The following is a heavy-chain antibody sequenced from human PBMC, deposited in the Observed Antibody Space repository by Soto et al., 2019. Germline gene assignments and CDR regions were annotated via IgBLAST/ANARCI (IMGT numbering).Heavy chain of an antibody. CDR3: ARRYDFWSGYFDY. CDR2: IYYSGST. V-gene: IGHV4-39*01. Sequence: SETLSLTCTVSGGSISSSSYYWGWIRQPPGKGLEWIGSIYYSGSTYYNPSLKSRVTISVDTSKNQFSLKLSSVTAADTAVYYCARRYDFWSGYFDYWGQGTLVTVSS. J-gene: IGHJ4*02. D-gene: IGHD3-3*01. CDR1: GGSISSSSYY.